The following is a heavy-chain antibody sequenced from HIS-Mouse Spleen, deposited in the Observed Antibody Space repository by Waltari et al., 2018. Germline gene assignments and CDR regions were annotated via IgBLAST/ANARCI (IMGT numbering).Heavy chain of an antibody. J-gene: IGHJ5*02. V-gene: IGHV3-7*01. CDR2: IKQDGSEK. CDR3: ARERRGPGWFDP. CDR1: GFTFSRYW. D-gene: IGHD5-12*01. Sequence: EVQLVESGGGLVQPGGSLRLSCAASGFTFSRYWMSWFRQATGKGLEWVANIKQDGSEKYYVDSVKGRFTISRDNAKNSLYLQMNSLRAEDTAVYYCARERRGPGWFDPWGQGTLVTVSS.